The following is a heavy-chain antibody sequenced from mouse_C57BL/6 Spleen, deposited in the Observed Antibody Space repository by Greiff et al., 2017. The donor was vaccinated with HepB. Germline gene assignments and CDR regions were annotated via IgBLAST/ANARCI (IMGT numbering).Heavy chain of an antibody. V-gene: IGHV1-82*01. J-gene: IGHJ4*01. D-gene: IGHD2-4*01. CDR3: ARVYDYDGAMDY. Sequence: QVQLQQSGPELVKPGASVKISCKASGYAFSSSWMNWVKQRPGKGLEWIGRIYPGDGDTNYNGKFKGKATLTADKSSSTAYMQLSSLTSEDSAVYFCARVYDYDGAMDYWGQGTSVTVSS. CDR1: GYAFSSSW. CDR2: IYPGDGDT.